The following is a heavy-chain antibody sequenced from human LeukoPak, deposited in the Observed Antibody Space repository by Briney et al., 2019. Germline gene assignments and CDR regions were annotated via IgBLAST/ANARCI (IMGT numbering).Heavy chain of an antibody. CDR3: GRLRYDSSAYSPYYFDY. CDR1: GYSFTSYW. Sequence: PGESLKISCKGSGYSFTSYWIGWVRQMPEKGLEWMGIIYPGDSDSRYSPSFQGQVTFSADKSISTAYVQRSSLEASDTAMYYCGRLRYDSSAYSPYYFDYWGQGTLVTVSS. J-gene: IGHJ4*02. D-gene: IGHD3-22*01. V-gene: IGHV5-51*01. CDR2: IYPGDSDS.